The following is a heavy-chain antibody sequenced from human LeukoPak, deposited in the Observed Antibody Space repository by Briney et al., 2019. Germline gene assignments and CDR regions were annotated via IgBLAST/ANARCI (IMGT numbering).Heavy chain of an antibody. CDR3: ARDVEGITMVRGVISHYYYYMDV. CDR2: IYYSGST. CDR1: GGSISSSSYY. D-gene: IGHD3-10*01. V-gene: IGHV4-39*07. J-gene: IGHJ6*03. Sequence: SETLSLTCTVSGGSISSSSYYWGWIRQPPGKGLEWIGSIYYSGSTYYNPSLKSRVTISVDTSKNQFSLKLSSVTAADAAVYYCARDVEGITMVRGVISHYYYYMDVWGKGTTVTISS.